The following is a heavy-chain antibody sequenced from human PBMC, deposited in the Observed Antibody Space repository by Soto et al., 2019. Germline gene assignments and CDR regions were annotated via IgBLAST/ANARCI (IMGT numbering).Heavy chain of an antibody. D-gene: IGHD6-13*01. V-gene: IGHV4-34*01. CDR1: GGSFSGYY. CDR3: ARGGGSSSNYWFDX. J-gene: IGHJ5*02. CDR2: INHSGST. Sequence: PSETLSLTCAVYGGSFSGYYWSWIRQPPGKGLEWIGEINHSGSTNYNPSLKSRVTISVDTSKNQFSLKLSSVTAADTAVYYCARGGGSSSNYWFDXWGQGTLVTVSX.